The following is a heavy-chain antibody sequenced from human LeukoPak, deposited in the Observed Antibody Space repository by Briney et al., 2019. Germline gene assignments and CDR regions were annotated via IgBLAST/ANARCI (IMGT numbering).Heavy chain of an antibody. CDR3: ARRLMGYRKYYFDY. CDR2: INHSGST. D-gene: IGHD5-12*01. V-gene: IGHV4-34*01. CDR1: GGSFSGYY. J-gene: IGHJ4*02. Sequence: SETLSLTCAVYGGSFSGYYWSWIRQPPGKGREWIGEINHSGSTNYNPSLKSRVTISVDTSKNQFSLKLSSVTAADTAVYYCARRLMGYRKYYFDYWGQGTLVTVSS.